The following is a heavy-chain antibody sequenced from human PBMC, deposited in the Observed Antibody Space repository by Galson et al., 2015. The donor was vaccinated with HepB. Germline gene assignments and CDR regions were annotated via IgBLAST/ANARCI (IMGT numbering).Heavy chain of an antibody. CDR3: ARGGFVAAVGGTQNNWFDP. CDR2: ISAYNGNT. J-gene: IGHJ5*02. D-gene: IGHD2-15*01. CDR1: GYTFTRYG. V-gene: IGHV1-18*01. Sequence: QSGAEVKKPGASVKVSCKASGYTFTRYGISWVRQAPGQGLEWMGWISAYNGNTNYAQKLQGRVTMTIDTSTSIAYMELRSLRSDDTAVYYCARGGFVAAVGGTQNNWFDPWGQGTQVTVSS.